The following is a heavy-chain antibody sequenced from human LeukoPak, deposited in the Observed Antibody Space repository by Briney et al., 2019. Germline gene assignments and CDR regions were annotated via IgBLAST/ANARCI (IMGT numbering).Heavy chain of an antibody. Sequence: PGGSLRLSCAASGFSFSSYWIHWVRQAPGKGLVWVSRINSDGSSTNYADSVKGRFTISRDNAKNTLYLQMNSLRAEDTAVYYCARGPSAYPKCFDYWGQGTLVTVSS. CDR1: GFSFSSYW. J-gene: IGHJ4*02. D-gene: IGHD5-12*01. V-gene: IGHV3-74*01. CDR3: ARGPSAYPKCFDY. CDR2: INSDGSST.